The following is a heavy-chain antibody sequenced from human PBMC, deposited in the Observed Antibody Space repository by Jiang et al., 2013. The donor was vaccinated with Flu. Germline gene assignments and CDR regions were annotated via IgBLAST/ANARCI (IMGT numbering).Heavy chain of an antibody. CDR1: GGSISSSNYY. D-gene: IGHD3-10*01. CDR2: IFYGGNT. V-gene: IGHV4-39*07. J-gene: IGHJ4*02. Sequence: GPGLVKPSETLSLTCSVSGGSISSSNYYWGWIRQAPGKGLEWVGSIFYGGNTYYNPSLMSRVTMSVDTSHNQFSLKLSSVSAADTAVYFCATVLWFGEYYFDQWGQGTLVTVSS. CDR3: ATVLWFGEYYFDQ.